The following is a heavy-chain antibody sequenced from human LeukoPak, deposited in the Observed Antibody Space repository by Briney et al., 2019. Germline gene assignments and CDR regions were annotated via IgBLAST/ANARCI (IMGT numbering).Heavy chain of an antibody. CDR3: AKERPERHLNLDV. Sequence: PGGSLRLSCAASGFTFSNYALSWVRQAPGKGLEWVSSIFGSGGSSYYADSARGRFTISRDNSNSALYLQMHSLRAEDTALYYCAKERPERHLNLDVWGKGTTGTVSS. J-gene: IGHJ6*04. D-gene: IGHD1-14*01. CDR1: GFTFSNYA. CDR2: IFGSGGSS. V-gene: IGHV3-23*01.